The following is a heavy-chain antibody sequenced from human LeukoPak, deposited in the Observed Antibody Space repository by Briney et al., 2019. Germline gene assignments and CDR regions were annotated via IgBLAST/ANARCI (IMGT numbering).Heavy chain of an antibody. CDR2: FYTSGHT. V-gene: IGHV4-61*09. CDR3: ATLPGGVTTPNPS. Sequence: SSETLSLTCTVSGGSINSGSYYWSWIRQPAGKGLEWMGHFYTSGHTSYNPSLKSRVTISVDTSKNQFSLKLSSVTAADTAVYYCATLPGGVTTPNPSWGQGTLVTVSS. D-gene: IGHD4-17*01. J-gene: IGHJ5*02. CDR1: GGSINSGSYY.